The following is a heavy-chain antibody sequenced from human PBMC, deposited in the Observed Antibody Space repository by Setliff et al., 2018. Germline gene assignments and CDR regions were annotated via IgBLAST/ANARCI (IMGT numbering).Heavy chain of an antibody. D-gene: IGHD5-12*01. CDR2: INHSGST. V-gene: IGHV4-34*01. CDR1: GGSFSGYY. CDR3: ARGGYSRGPPVYYFDY. Sequence: SETLSLTCAVYGGSFSGYYWSWIRQPPGKGLEWIGEINHSGSTNYNPSLKSRVTISVDTSKKQFSLKLSSVTAADTAVYYCARGGYSRGPPVYYFDYWGQGTLVTVSS. J-gene: IGHJ4*02.